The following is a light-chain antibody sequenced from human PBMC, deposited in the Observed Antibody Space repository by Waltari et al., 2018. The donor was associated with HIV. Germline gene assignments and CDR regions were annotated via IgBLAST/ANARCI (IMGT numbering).Light chain of an antibody. CDR2: GAS. CDR3: QRYGGSPPYS. CDR1: QSISDTY. V-gene: IGKV3-20*01. J-gene: IGKJ2*03. Sequence: VLTQSPGTLSLSPGASATLSCRASQSISDTYLAWFQQKPGQAPRLLIYGASRRATGIPDRFSGSGSETDFTLTISRLQPEDFAVYYCQRYGGSPPYSFGQGTMLEIK.